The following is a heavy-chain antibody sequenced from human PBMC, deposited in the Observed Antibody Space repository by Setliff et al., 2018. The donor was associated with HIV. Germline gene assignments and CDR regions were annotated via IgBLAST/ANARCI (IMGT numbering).Heavy chain of an antibody. CDR1: GFTFSSYE. V-gene: IGHV3-48*03. CDR3: ARSRAAGFDY. Sequence: GGSLRLSCAASGFTFSSYEMNWVRQAPGKGLEWVSYISSSGSTTYYADSVKGRFTISRDNTKNSLYLQMNSLRAEDTAVYYCARSRAAGFDYWGQGTLVTVSS. D-gene: IGHD6-13*01. J-gene: IGHJ4*02. CDR2: ISSSGSTT.